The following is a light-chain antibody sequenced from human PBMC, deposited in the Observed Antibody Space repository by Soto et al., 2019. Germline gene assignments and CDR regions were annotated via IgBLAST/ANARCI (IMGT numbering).Light chain of an antibody. CDR3: SSYTSSTDYV. J-gene: IGLJ1*01. Sequence: QSVLTQPASVSGSPGQSITISCTGTTSDFGFYNYVSWYQHHPGKAPKLLIYEVTNRHSGVSNRFSRSKSGNTASLTISGLQAQEEADYYCSSYTSSTDYVFGPGTKLTGL. V-gene: IGLV2-14*01. CDR1: TSDFGFYNY. CDR2: EVT.